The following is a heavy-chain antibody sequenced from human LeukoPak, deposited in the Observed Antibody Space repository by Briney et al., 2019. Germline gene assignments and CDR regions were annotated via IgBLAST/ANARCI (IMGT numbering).Heavy chain of an antibody. CDR3: ARVYSSSWYPRQAFDI. CDR2: IYYSGST. J-gene: IGHJ3*02. Sequence: SETLSLTFTVSGGSISSSSYYWGWIRQPPGKGLEWIGSIYYSGSTNYNPSLKSRVTISVDTSKNQFSLKLSSVTAADTAVYYCARVYSSSWYPRQAFDIWGQGTMVTVSS. CDR1: GGSISSSSYY. V-gene: IGHV4-39*07. D-gene: IGHD6-13*01.